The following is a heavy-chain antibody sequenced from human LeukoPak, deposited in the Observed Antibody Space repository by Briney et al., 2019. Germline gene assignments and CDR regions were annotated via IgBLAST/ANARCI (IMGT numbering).Heavy chain of an antibody. D-gene: IGHD3-10*01. CDR2: FVPSVDVA. V-gene: IGHV1-69*04. J-gene: IGHJ4*02. CDR1: RGTFPNYD. Sequence: ASVKVSCKASRGTFPNYDISWVRQAPGQGLEWMGRFVPSVDVADYSPKFRGRVTITADKSTTTVFMELSSLRSEDTAVYYCARDRGALWFGELLKDDYWGQGTLVTVSS. CDR3: ARDRGALWFGELLKDDY.